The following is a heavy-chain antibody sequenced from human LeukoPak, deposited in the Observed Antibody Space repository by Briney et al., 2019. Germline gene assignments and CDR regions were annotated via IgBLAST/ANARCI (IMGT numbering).Heavy chain of an antibody. J-gene: IGHJ3*02. V-gene: IGHV3-23*01. CDR2: ISGSGGST. CDR3: ARDHRTCSSTSCHSVI. Sequence: GGSLRLSCAASGFTFSSYAMSWVRQAPGKGLEWVSAISGSGGSTYYADSVKGRFTISRDNSKNTLYLQMNSLRAEDTAVYYCARDHRTCSSTSCHSVIWGQGTMVTVSS. D-gene: IGHD2-2*02. CDR1: GFTFSSYA.